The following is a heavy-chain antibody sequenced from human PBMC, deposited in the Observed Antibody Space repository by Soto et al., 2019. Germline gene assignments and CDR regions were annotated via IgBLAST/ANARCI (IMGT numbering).Heavy chain of an antibody. Sequence: SVKVSCKASGGTFSNFAISWVRQAPGQGLEWMGAIIPTFASPYYAQRFQGRISITADASTTTAFMEVSSLRSDDTAVYFCARDRVMRGNSYYYGMDVWGQGTTVTVSS. CDR1: GGTFSNFA. V-gene: IGHV1-69*13. D-gene: IGHD2-8*01. CDR2: IIPTFASP. CDR3: ARDRVMRGNSYYYGMDV. J-gene: IGHJ6*02.